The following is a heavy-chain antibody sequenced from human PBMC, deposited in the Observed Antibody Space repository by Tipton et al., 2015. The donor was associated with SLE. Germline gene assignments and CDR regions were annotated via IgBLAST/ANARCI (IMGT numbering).Heavy chain of an antibody. CDR2: IYTSGTT. J-gene: IGHJ3*02. D-gene: IGHD6-13*01. Sequence: TLSLTCTVSGGSISSGSYYWSWIRQPAGKGLEWIGYIYTSGTTNYNSSLKSRVTISEDTSKNQFSLKLSSVTAADTAVYYCARDPGIAAAGRGARGAFDIWGQVTMVTVS. CDR3: ARDPGIAAAGRGARGAFDI. CDR1: GGSISSGSYY. V-gene: IGHV4-61*09.